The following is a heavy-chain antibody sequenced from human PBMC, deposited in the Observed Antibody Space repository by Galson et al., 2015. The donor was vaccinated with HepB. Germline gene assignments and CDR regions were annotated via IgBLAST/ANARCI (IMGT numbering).Heavy chain of an antibody. CDR3: ARGWDYDY. J-gene: IGHJ4*02. CDR2: INQQGSEK. D-gene: IGHD1-7*01. Sequence: SLRLSCAASGFTFSNYWMSWVRQGPGKGLEWVANINQQGSEKNYVDSVKGRFTISRDNAKNSLYLQINSLRAEDTAVYYCARGWDYDYWGQGTLVTVSS. V-gene: IGHV3-7*03. CDR1: GFTFSNYW.